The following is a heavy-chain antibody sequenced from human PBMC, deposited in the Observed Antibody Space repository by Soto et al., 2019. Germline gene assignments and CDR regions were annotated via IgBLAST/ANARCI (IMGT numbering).Heavy chain of an antibody. V-gene: IGHV3-64*01. CDR2: ISSNGGST. J-gene: IGHJ1*01. D-gene: IGHD2-2*01. CDR3: ARSPYCSSTSCPDYGDYDVFFQH. CDR1: GFTFSSYA. Sequence: GGSLRLSCAASGFTFSSYAMHWVRQAPGKGLEYVSAISSNGGSTYYANSVKGRFTISRDNSKNRLYLQMGSLRAEDMAVYYCARSPYCSSTSCPDYGDYDVFFQHWGQGTLVTVSS.